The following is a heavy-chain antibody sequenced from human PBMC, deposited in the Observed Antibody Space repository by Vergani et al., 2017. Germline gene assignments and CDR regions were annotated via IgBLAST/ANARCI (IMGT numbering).Heavy chain of an antibody. D-gene: IGHD1-7*01. V-gene: IGHV3-23*01. CDR2: ISGSGGST. Sequence: EVQLLESGGGLVQPGGSLRLSCAASGFTFSSYAMSWVRQAPGKGLEWVSAISGSGGSTYYADSVKGRFTISRDNSKNTLYLQMNCLRAEDTAVYYCAKDRGPYNWNYGYWSQGTLVTVSS. J-gene: IGHJ4*02. CDR1: GFTFSSYA. CDR3: AKDRGPYNWNYGY.